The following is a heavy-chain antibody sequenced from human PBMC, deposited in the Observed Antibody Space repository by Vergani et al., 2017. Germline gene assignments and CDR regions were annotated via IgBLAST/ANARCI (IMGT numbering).Heavy chain of an antibody. CDR1: GFSVSNSG. CDR2: IQYDGSDI. D-gene: IGHD2-2*01. J-gene: IGHJ4*02. Sequence: QVQLVESGGGVVQPGGSLRLSCVASGFSVSNSGMHWVRQTPGKGLEWVAFIQYDGSDIFYADFVEGRFTISRDNSKNPLILQMNGLGAEDTAVYYCARDRGCATISCYFSGAFDYWGLGTLVSVSS. V-gene: IGHV3-30*02. CDR3: ARDRGCATISCYFSGAFDY.